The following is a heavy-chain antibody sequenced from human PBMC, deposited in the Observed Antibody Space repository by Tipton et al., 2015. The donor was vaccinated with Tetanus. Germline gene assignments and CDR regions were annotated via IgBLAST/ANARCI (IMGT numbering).Heavy chain of an antibody. V-gene: IGHV3-21*01. CDR1: GFTFSSYS. D-gene: IGHD3-22*01. Sequence: GSLRLSCAASGFTFSSYSMNWVRQAPGKGLEWVSSISSSSSYIYYADSVKGRFTISRDNAKNSLYLQMNSLRAEDTAVYYCARDGAGSSSGYTFDYWGQGTLVTVSS. CDR2: ISSSSSYI. CDR3: ARDGAGSSSGYTFDY. J-gene: IGHJ4*02.